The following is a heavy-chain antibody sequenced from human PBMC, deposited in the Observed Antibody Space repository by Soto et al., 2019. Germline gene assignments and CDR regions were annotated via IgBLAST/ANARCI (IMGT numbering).Heavy chain of an antibody. Sequence: SETLSLTCTVSGGSVSSGSYYWSWIRQPPGKGLEWIGYIYYSGSTNYNPSLKSRVTISVDTSKNQVSLKLSSVTAADTAVYYCARDLVDGYNFIPMDVWGQGTTVTVSS. J-gene: IGHJ6*02. CDR3: ARDLVDGYNFIPMDV. CDR2: IYYSGST. CDR1: GGSVSSGSYY. V-gene: IGHV4-61*01. D-gene: IGHD5-12*01.